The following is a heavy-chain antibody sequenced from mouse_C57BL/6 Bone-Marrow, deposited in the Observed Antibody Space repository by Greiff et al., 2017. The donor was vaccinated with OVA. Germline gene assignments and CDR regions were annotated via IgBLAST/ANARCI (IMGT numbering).Heavy chain of an antibody. CDR3: AKTMVTSSWFAY. CDR2: IWSGGST. V-gene: IGHV2-4*01. CDR1: GFSLTSYG. J-gene: IGHJ3*01. D-gene: IGHD2-2*01. Sequence: QVQLKESGPGLVQPSQSLSITCTVSGFSLTSYGVHWVRQPPGKGMEWLGVIWSGGSTDYNAAFISRLSISKDNSKSQVFFKMNSLQADDTAIYYCAKTMVTSSWFAYWGQGTLVTVSA.